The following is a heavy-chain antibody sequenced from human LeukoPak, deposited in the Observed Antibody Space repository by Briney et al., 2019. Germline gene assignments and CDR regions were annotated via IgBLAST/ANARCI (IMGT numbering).Heavy chain of an antibody. CDR1: GGSISSSSYY. CDR3: ARRALIFPPRGFDP. D-gene: IGHD3-16*01. J-gene: IGHJ5*02. Sequence: PSETLSLTCTVSGGSISSSSYYWGWLRQPPGKGLEWIGSIYYSGSTYYNPSLKSRVTISVDTSKNQFSLKLSSVTAADTAVYYCARRALIFPPRGFDPWGQGTLVTVSS. CDR2: IYYSGST. V-gene: IGHV4-39*01.